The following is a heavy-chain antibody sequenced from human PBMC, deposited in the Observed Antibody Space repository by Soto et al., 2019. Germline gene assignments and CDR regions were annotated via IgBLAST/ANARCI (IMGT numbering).Heavy chain of an antibody. V-gene: IGHV4-30-4*01. CDR3: ARSQEPYSGYDGNWFDP. J-gene: IGHJ5*02. CDR2: IYYSGST. CDR1: GGSISSGDYY. D-gene: IGHD5-12*01. Sequence: SETLSLTCTVSGGSISSGDYYWSWIRQPPGKGLEWIGYIYYSGSTYYNPSLKSRVTISVDTSKNQFSLKLSSVTAADTAVYYCARSQEPYSGYDGNWFDPWGQGTLVTVSS.